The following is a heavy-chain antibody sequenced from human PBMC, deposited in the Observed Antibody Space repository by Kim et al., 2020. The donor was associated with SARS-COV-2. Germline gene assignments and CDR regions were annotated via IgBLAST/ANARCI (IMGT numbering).Heavy chain of an antibody. CDR3: SRGKGGVISAAGYNSYYFFGMDV. CDR1: GFTFGDYA. D-gene: IGHD6-13*01. CDR2: IRSKAYGGTT. Sequence: GGSLRLSCTASGFTFGDYAMSWVRQAPGKGPEWVGFIRSKAYGGTTEYAASVKGRFTISRDDSKSIAYLQMNSLKTEDTAVYYCSRGKGGVISAAGYNSYYFFGMDVWGQGTTVTVSS. J-gene: IGHJ6*02. V-gene: IGHV3-49*04.